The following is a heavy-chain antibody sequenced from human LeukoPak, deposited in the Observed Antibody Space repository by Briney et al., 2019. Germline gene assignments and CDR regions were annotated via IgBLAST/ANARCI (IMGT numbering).Heavy chain of an antibody. D-gene: IGHD4-23*01. J-gene: IGHJ4*02. Sequence: PGGSLRLSCAASGFTFGDHYLAWVRQAPGKGLGWVGLIRNKAASYTTEYAASVKGRFTISRDDSKNSVYLQLNSLKTEDTAVYYCARDRYGGVDYWGQGTLVTVSS. CDR2: IRNKAASYTT. CDR1: GFTFGDHY. V-gene: IGHV3-72*01. CDR3: ARDRYGGVDY.